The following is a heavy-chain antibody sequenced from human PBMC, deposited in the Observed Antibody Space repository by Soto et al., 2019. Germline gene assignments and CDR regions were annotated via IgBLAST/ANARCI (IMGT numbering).Heavy chain of an antibody. CDR3: AALKRMVAGDY. CDR1: GGSVRSDNYY. Sequence: QVQLQESGPGLVKPSETLSLTCTVSGGSVRSDNYYWSWIRQPPGKGLEWIGDIYNSGSTKYNPSLESRVTIPGDTSDNQFSLNLISVTTADTAVYYCAALKRMVAGDYWGQGALVTVSS. J-gene: IGHJ4*02. D-gene: IGHD2-8*01. CDR2: IYNSGST. V-gene: IGHV4-61*01.